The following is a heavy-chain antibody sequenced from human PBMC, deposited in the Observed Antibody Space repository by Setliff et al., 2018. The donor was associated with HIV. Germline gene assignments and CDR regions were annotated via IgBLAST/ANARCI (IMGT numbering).Heavy chain of an antibody. Sequence: GGSLRLSCVGSRFTFKTYSMNWVRQAPGKGLEWLSYIKTDGGTTYDADSVEGRFTISRDNAKNSLYLQMDNLTVDDTAVYFCARGRCSDAACFFDYWGQGTLVTVSS. D-gene: IGHD3-16*01. CDR2: IKTDGGTT. CDR3: ARGRCSDAACFFDY. V-gene: IGHV3-48*01. J-gene: IGHJ4*02. CDR1: RFTFKTYS.